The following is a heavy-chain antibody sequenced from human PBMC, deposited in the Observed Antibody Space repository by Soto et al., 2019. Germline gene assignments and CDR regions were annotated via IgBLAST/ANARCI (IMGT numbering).Heavy chain of an antibody. CDR1: GDSISSSTYY. CDR3: AKDMRDGYNFQPFDY. CDR2: FYYNGNT. Sequence: PSETLSLTCSVSGDSISSSTYYWGWMRQPPGKGLEWIASFYYNGNTYYNPSLKSRVTIFVDTSKNQFSLKLSSVTAADTALYYCAKDMRDGYNFQPFDYWGQGTLVTVSS. J-gene: IGHJ4*02. D-gene: IGHD5-12*01. V-gene: IGHV4-39*02.